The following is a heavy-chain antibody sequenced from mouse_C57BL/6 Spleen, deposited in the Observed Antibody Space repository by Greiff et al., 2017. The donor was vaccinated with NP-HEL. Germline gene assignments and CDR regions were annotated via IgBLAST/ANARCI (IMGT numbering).Heavy chain of an antibody. CDR3: TRAFYGSRYFDV. J-gene: IGHJ1*03. V-gene: IGHV5-9-1*02. CDR1: GFTFSSYA. Sequence: EVQLVESGEGLVKPGGSLKLSCAASGFTFSSYAMSWVRQTPEKRLEWVAYISSGGDYIYYADTVKGRFTISRDNARNTLYLQMSSLKSEDTAMYYCTRAFYGSRYFDVWGTGTTVTVSS. CDR2: ISSGGDYI. D-gene: IGHD1-1*01.